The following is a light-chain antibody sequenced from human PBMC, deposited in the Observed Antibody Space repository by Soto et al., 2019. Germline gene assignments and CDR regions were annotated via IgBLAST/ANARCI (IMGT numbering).Light chain of an antibody. CDR2: GAS. J-gene: IGKJ2*01. Sequence: EIVMTQSSATLSVSLGERVTLPCRSSRSISYNLAGLQQKSGQAPRLLMFGASTRAAGVPARFSGSKSGTEFNLTISSLQSEDFAVYYCQQYEKWPYTIGQGTKV. CDR3: QQYEKWPYT. V-gene: IGKV3-15*01. CDR1: RSISYN.